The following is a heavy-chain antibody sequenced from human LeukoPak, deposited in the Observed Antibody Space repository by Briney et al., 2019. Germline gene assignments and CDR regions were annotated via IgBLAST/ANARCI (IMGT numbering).Heavy chain of an antibody. CDR1: GFTFDDYA. V-gene: IGHV3-9*01. Sequence: GGSLRLSCAASGFTFDDYAMHWVRQAPGKGLEWVSGISRNSGSIDYADSVKGRFTISRDNSKNTLYLQMNSLSAEDTAVYYCAKGWGIPIFGVVTNWGQGTLVTVSS. CDR2: ISRNSGSI. CDR3: AKGWGIPIFGVVTN. J-gene: IGHJ4*02. D-gene: IGHD3-3*01.